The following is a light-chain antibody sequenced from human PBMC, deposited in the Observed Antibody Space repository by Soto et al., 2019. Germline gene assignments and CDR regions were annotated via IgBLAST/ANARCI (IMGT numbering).Light chain of an antibody. CDR1: SSNIGSNT. V-gene: IGLV1-44*01. CDR2: SNN. J-gene: IGLJ1*01. CDR3: AAWDDCLNGRGV. Sequence: QSVLTQPPSASGTPGQRVTISFSGSSSNIGSNTVNWYQQPPGTAPKLLIYSNNQRPSGVPDRFSGSKSGTSASLAISGLQSEDEADYYCAAWDDCLNGRGVFGPGTKVLVL.